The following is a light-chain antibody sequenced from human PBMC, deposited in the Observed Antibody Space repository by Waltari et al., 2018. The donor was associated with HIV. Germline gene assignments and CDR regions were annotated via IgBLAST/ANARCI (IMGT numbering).Light chain of an antibody. V-gene: IGLV2-11*01. CDR2: DVS. J-gene: IGLJ3*02. CDR1: SSDVGGYNS. CDR3: CSYAGSYTWV. Sequence: SALTHPRSVSGSPGQPVPISCPGTSSDVGGYNSVSWYQQPPGKAPKLMIYDVSKRPSGVPDRFSGSKSGNTASLTISGLQAEDEADYYCCSYAGSYTWVFGGGTKLTVL.